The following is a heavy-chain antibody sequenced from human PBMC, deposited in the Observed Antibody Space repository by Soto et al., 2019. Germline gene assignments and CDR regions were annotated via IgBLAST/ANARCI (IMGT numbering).Heavy chain of an antibody. CDR3: ARFPFRGVRSFDY. CDR2: IYYSGST. CDR1: GGSISSGGYY. J-gene: IGHJ4*02. D-gene: IGHD3-16*01. V-gene: IGHV4-31*03. Sequence: SETLSLTCTVSGGSISSGGYYWSWIRQHPGKGLEWIGYIYYSGSTYYNPSLKSRVTISVDTSKNQFSLKLSSVTAADTAVYYCARFPFRGVRSFDYWGQGTLVTVSS.